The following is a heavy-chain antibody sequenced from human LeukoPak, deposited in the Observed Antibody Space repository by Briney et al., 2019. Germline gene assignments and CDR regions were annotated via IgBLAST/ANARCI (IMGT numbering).Heavy chain of an antibody. CDR1: GYTFTDYY. J-gene: IGHJ3*02. Sequence: ASVKVSCKASGYTFTDYYMHWVRQAPGQGLEWMGWIDPHSGGTKYAQKFQGRVTMTRDTSISTAYMELSNLRSDDTAVYYCAREYYDTSGRKHAFDIWGQGTMVTVSS. D-gene: IGHD3-22*01. CDR3: AREYYDTSGRKHAFDI. V-gene: IGHV1-2*02. CDR2: IDPHSGGT.